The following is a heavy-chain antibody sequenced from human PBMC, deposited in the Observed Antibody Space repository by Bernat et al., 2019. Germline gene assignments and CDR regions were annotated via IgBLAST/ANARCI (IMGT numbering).Heavy chain of an antibody. CDR2: IYYSGST. V-gene: IGHV4-59*01. D-gene: IGHD1-1*01. J-gene: IGHJ4*02. CDR1: GGSTSSYY. Sequence: QVHLQESGPGLVKPSETLSLTCTVSGGSTSSYYWSWIRQPPGKGLEWIGYIYYSGSTNYNPSLKSRVSIFLDTSKNQRSLILNSVSSADTAVYYCGRGRGGVSTIDQWGQGTLVTVSS. CDR3: GRGRGGVSTIDQ.